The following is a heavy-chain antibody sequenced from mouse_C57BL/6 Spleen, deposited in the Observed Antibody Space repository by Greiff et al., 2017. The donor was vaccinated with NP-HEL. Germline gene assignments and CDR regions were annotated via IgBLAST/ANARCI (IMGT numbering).Heavy chain of an antibody. CDR3: ARLGGWDYGSSPYAMDY. Sequence: QVQLQQPGAELVKPGASVKLSCKASGYTFTSYWMHWVKQRPGQGLEWIGMIHPNSGSTNYNEKFKSKATLTVDKSSSTAYMQLSSLTSEDSAVYYCARLGGWDYGSSPYAMDYWGQGTSVTVSS. V-gene: IGHV1-64*01. CDR1: GYTFTSYW. D-gene: IGHD1-1*01. J-gene: IGHJ4*01. CDR2: IHPNSGST.